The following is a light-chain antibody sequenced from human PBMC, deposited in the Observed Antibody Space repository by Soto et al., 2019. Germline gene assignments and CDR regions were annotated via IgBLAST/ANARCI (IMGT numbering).Light chain of an antibody. CDR2: GAS. CDR1: QSVSSSY. V-gene: IGKV3-20*01. J-gene: IGKJ1*01. CDR3: QQYGSSAWT. Sequence: ETVLTQSPGTLSLPPGERATLPCRASQSVSSSYLAWYQHKPGQAPRLLIYGASSRATGIPDRFSGSGSGTDFTLTISRLEPEDFAVYYCQQYGSSAWTLGQGTKVDIK.